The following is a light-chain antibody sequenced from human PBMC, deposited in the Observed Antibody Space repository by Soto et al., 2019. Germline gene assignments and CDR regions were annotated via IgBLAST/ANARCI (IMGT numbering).Light chain of an antibody. V-gene: IGKV3D-15*01. J-gene: IGKJ4*01. CDR2: GAS. Sequence: ATLSVFPGERAPLSCRASQSVSSYLAWYQQKPGQAPRLFIYGASTRATGIPDRFSGSGSGTDFTLSISRLEPEDFAAYYCQQYASSPLLTFGGGTKVDIK. CDR3: QQYASSPLLT. CDR1: QSVSSY.